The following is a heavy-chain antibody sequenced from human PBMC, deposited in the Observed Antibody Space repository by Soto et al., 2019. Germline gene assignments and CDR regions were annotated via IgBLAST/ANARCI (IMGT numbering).Heavy chain of an antibody. CDR2: IIPIFGTA. D-gene: IGHD3-16*01. J-gene: IGHJ4*02. CDR3: ARGGGEMATPPLYIY. CDR1: GGTFSNYA. Sequence: GASVKVSCKASGGTFSNYAISWLRQAPGQGLEWVGGIIPIFGTANYAQKFQGRVTITADKSTSTVYMELSSLRSDDTAIYYFARGGGEMATPPLYIYWGRGSLVTVSS. V-gene: IGHV1-69*06.